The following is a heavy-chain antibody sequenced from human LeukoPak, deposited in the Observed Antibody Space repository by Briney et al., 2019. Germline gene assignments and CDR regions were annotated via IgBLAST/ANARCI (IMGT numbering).Heavy chain of an antibody. Sequence: GGSLRLSCAASGFTVSSNYMSWVRQAPGKGLEWVSVIYRGTTTYYADSVKGRFIISGDNSKNTLYLQMNSLRAEDTAVYYCARHDAGSYPFDYWGQGTLVTVSS. CDR3: ARHDAGSYPFDY. J-gene: IGHJ4*02. V-gene: IGHV3-53*01. CDR2: IYRGTTT. CDR1: GFTVSSNY. D-gene: IGHD3-10*01.